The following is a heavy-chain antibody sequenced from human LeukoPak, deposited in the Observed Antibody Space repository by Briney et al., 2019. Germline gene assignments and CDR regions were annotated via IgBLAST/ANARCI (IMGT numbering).Heavy chain of an antibody. J-gene: IGHJ4*02. V-gene: IGHV1-24*01. Sequence: ASVKVSCKVSGYTLTELSMHWVRQAPGKGLEWMGGFDPEDGETIYAQKFQGRVTMTEDTSTDTAYMELSSLRSEDTAVYYCARAPLGLVRVVIDYWGQGTLVTVSS. CDR1: GYTLTELS. CDR3: ARAPLGLVRVVIDY. CDR2: FDPEDGET. D-gene: IGHD3-10*01.